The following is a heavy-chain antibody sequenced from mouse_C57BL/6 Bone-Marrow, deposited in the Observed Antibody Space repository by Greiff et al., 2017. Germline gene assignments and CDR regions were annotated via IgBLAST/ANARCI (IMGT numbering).Heavy chain of an antibody. CDR3: ARHYYGNNLYSMDY. Sequence: EVNVVESGGDLVKPGGSLKLSCAASGFTFSSYGMSWVRQTPDKRLEWVATISSGGSYTYYPDSVKGRFTISRDNAKNTLYLQMSSLKSEDTAMYYCARHYYGNNLYSMDYWGQGTSVTVSS. J-gene: IGHJ4*01. CDR2: ISSGGSYT. CDR1: GFTFSSYG. D-gene: IGHD2-1*01. V-gene: IGHV5-6*01.